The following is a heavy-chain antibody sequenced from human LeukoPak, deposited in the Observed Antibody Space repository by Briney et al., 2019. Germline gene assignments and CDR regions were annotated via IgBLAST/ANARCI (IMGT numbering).Heavy chain of an antibody. CDR1: GFTFTNYG. V-gene: IGHV3-33*01. CDR3: ARRSPLVAVITSHYYDY. Sequence: GGSLRLFCTTSGFTFTNYGINWVRQAPGKGLEWVAAIWYDGSKTSYTDSVRGRFTVSRDISKNTVYLQMNGLKAEDTAVYYCARRSPLVAVITSHYYDYWGQGALVTVSS. D-gene: IGHD2-21*01. J-gene: IGHJ4*02. CDR2: IWYDGSKT.